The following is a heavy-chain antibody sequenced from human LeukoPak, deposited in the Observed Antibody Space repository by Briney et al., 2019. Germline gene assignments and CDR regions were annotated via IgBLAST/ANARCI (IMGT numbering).Heavy chain of an antibody. CDR3: ARVGMDIVVVVAATPSYYYYYMDV. CDR1: GGSISSSSYY. CDR2: IYYSGST. Sequence: SETLSLTCTVSGGSISSSSYYWGWIRQPPGKGLEWIGSIYYSGSTYYNPSLKSRVTISVDTSKNQFSLKLSSVTAADTAVYYCARVGMDIVVVVAATPSYYYYYMDVWGKGTTVTVSS. J-gene: IGHJ6*03. V-gene: IGHV4-39*07. D-gene: IGHD2-15*01.